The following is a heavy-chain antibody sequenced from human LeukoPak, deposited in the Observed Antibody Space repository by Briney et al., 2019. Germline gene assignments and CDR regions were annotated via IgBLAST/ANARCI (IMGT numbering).Heavy chain of an antibody. CDR2: IYYSGST. CDR1: GGSISSYY. Sequence: SETLSLTCTVSGGSISSYYWSWIRQPPGKGLEWIGYIYYSGSTNYNPSLESRVTISVDTSKNQFSLKLSSVTAADTAVYYCARVLPYIVVVPAAIADGWFDPWGQGTLVTVSS. V-gene: IGHV4-59*01. CDR3: ARVLPYIVVVPAAIADGWFDP. J-gene: IGHJ5*02. D-gene: IGHD2-2*02.